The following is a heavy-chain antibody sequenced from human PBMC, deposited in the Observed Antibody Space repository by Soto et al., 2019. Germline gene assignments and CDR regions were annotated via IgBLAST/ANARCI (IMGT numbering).Heavy chain of an antibody. CDR2: ISSSGSYI. CDR1: GFTFSTYN. J-gene: IGHJ4*02. CDR3: ARGDCSGEYCHFDY. D-gene: IGHD2-15*01. V-gene: IGHV3-21*01. Sequence: EVQLVESGGGLVKPGGSLRLSCAASGFTFSTYNMNWVSQAPGKGLEWVSSISSSGSYIYYADSVKGRFTISRDNAKNSLYLQMNSLRAEDTAVFYCARGDCSGEYCHFDYWGQGTLVTVSS.